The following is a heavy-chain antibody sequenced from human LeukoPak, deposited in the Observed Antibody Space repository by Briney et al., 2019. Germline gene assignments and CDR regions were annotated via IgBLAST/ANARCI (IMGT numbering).Heavy chain of an antibody. V-gene: IGHV3-48*03. J-gene: IGHJ4*02. D-gene: IGHD6-6*01. Sequence: GGSLRLSCATSEFTFSSYEMSWVRQAPGKGLEWVSYISSSGSSIYYADSVKGRFTISRDNTKNSLYLQMNSLRAGDTAIYYCAGVGRSSRPGYWGQGTLVTVSS. CDR1: EFTFSSYE. CDR2: ISSSGSSI. CDR3: AGVGRSSRPGY.